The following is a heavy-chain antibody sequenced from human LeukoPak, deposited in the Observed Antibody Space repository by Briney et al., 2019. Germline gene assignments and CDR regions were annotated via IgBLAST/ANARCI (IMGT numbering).Heavy chain of an antibody. CDR2: IWYDGSNK. CDR3: AKDHSVDYDSSGSDYYFDY. CDR1: GFTFSSYG. D-gene: IGHD3-22*01. Sequence: PGGSLRLSCAASGFTFSSYGMHWVRQAPGKELEWVAVIWYDGSNKYYADSVKGRFTISRDNSKNTLYLQMNSLRAEDTAVYYCAKDHSVDYDSSGSDYYFDYWGQGTLVTVSS. J-gene: IGHJ4*02. V-gene: IGHV3-33*06.